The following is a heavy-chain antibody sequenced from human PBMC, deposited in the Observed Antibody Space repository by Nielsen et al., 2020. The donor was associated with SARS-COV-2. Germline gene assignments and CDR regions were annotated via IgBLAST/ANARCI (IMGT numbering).Heavy chain of an antibody. CDR1: GFTFSDYW. CDR3: ARDDVDTAMVFVGSPDY. Sequence: GESLKISCAASGFTFSDYWMIWVRQAPGKGLEWVAVIWYDGSNKYYADSVKGRFTISRDNSKNTLYLQMNSLRAEDTAVYYCARDDVDTAMVFVGSPDYWGQGTLVTVSS. V-gene: IGHV3-33*08. CDR2: IWYDGSNK. J-gene: IGHJ4*02. D-gene: IGHD5-18*01.